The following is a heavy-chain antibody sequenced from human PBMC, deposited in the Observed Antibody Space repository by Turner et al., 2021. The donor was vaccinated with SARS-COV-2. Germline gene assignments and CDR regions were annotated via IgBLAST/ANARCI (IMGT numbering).Heavy chain of an antibody. CDR1: GFTVSSNY. Sequence: EVQLMESGGGLIQPGGSLRLSCAASGFTVSSNYMNWVRQAPGKGLEWVSIIYSGGSTYYADSVKGRFTISRDNSKNTLFLQMNSLRAEDTAVYYCARLHTSSWYFDYWGQGTLVTVSS. V-gene: IGHV3-53*01. J-gene: IGHJ4*02. CDR2: IYSGGST. CDR3: ARLHTSSWYFDY. D-gene: IGHD6-13*01.